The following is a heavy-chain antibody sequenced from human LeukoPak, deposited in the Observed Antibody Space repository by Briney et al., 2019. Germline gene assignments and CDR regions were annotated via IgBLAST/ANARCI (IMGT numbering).Heavy chain of an antibody. V-gene: IGHV4-34*01. Sequence: SETLSLTCAVYGGSFSGYYWSWIRQPPGKGLEWIGEINHSGSTNYNPSLKSRVTISVDTSKNQFSRKLSSVTAADTAVYYCARDNRGYYDFWSGYYPYYFDYWGQGTLVTVSS. D-gene: IGHD3-3*01. J-gene: IGHJ4*02. CDR2: INHSGST. CDR1: GGSFSGYY. CDR3: ARDNRGYYDFWSGYYPYYFDY.